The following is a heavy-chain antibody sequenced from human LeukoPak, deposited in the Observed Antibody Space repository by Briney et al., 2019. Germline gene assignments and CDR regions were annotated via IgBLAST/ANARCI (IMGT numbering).Heavy chain of an antibody. CDR1: GFTFSSYS. CDR3: ARTPVGDGNWFDP. Sequence: KTGGSLRLSCAASGFTFSSYSMNWVRQAPGKGLEWVSSISSSSSYIYYADSVKGRFTISRDNAKNSLYLQMNSLRAEDTAAYYCARTPVGDGNWFDPWGQGTLVTVSS. D-gene: IGHD4-17*01. J-gene: IGHJ5*02. CDR2: ISSSSSYI. V-gene: IGHV3-21*04.